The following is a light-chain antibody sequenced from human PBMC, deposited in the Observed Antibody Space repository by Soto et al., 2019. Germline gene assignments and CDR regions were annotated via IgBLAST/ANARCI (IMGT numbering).Light chain of an antibody. J-gene: IGKJ1*01. V-gene: IGKV3-11*01. CDR3: QKSINCPPL. CDR2: HVP. Sequence: TQSPSSLSVSPGNRATLSCRASQDISNYLILYQQTPGQALRLLFLHVPNSAAGIPASYSARGSGKDFTLPFGSLDLEVFELYSCQKSINCPPLFGQGTK. CDR1: QDISNY.